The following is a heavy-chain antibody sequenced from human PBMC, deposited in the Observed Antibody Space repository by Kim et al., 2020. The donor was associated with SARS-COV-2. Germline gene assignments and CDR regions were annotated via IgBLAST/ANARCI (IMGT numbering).Heavy chain of an antibody. Sequence: SETLSLTCSVSGESITSTYWSWIRRPPGKGLEWIGYIYYTGIINYNPSLGGRVTISLDMSKKQMSLHLNSVTAADTAVYYCTKNAGRGPQTDKWGQGTL. CDR1: GESITSTY. CDR3: TKNAGRGPQTDK. CDR2: IYYTGII. V-gene: IGHV4-59*03. J-gene: IGHJ4*02. D-gene: IGHD1-26*01.